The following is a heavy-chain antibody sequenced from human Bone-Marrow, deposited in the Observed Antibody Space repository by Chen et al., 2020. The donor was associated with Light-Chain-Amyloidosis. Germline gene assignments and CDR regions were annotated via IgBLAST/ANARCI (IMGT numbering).Heavy chain of an antibody. CDR3: AKGLPIWDTAHNWFDP. Sequence: QVQLQESGPGLVKPLETLSLTCTVSGASITDYHWSWIRQPPGKGLEWLAYIYHNGRTNYNPSLKNRVTISADTSKNQISLTLTSVIAADTAVYYCAKGLPIWDTAHNWFDPWGQGTLVTVSS. CDR1: GASITDYH. D-gene: IGHD3-16*01. J-gene: IGHJ5*02. V-gene: IGHV4-59*01. CDR2: IYHNGRT.